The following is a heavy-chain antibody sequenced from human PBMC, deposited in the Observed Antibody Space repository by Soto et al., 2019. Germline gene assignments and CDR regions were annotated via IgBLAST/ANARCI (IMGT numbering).Heavy chain of an antibody. CDR1: GFTFSSYA. J-gene: IGHJ5*02. D-gene: IGHD2-2*01. CDR2: ISGSGGST. CDR3: AKDQRVSCSASSVVLSDWLDP. V-gene: IGHV3-23*01. Sequence: GGSLRLSCAASGFTFSSYAMSWVRQAPGKGLEWVSAISGSGGSTYYADSVKGRFTISRDNSKNTLYLQMNSLRGEGTDVYYCAKDQRVSCSASSVVLSDWLDPWGQGTLVTVS.